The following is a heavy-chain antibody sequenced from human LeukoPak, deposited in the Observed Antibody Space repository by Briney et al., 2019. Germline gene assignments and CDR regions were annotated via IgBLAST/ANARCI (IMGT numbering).Heavy chain of an antibody. CDR2: IRYDGSNK. V-gene: IGHV3-30*02. CDR3: AKDEKGYYHDTSGYPDAFDI. J-gene: IGHJ3*02. CDR1: GFTFSSYG. Sequence: GSLRLSCAASGFTFSSYGMHWVRQAPGKGLEWVAFIRYDGSNKYYADSVKGRFTTSRDNSKNTLYLQMNSLRSEDTAVYYCAKDEKGYYHDTSGYPDAFDIWGQGTVVTVSS. D-gene: IGHD3-22*01.